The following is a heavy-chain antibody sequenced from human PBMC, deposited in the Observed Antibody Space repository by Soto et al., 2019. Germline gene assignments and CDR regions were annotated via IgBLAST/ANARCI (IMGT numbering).Heavy chain of an antibody. V-gene: IGHV4-39*01. CDR3: ATGTRFLEWLSGGYYYMDV. J-gene: IGHJ6*03. Sequence: SETLCLTCTVSGGSISSSSYYWGWIRQPPGKGLEWIGSIYYSGSTYYNPSLKSRVTISVDTSKNQFSLKLSSVTAADTAVYYCATGTRFLEWLSGGYYYMDVWGKGTTVTVSS. CDR2: IYYSGST. CDR1: GGSISSSSYY. D-gene: IGHD3-3*01.